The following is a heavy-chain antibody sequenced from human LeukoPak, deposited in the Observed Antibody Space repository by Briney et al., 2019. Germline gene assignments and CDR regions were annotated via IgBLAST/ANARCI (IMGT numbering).Heavy chain of an antibody. CDR2: ISYDGSNK. J-gene: IGHJ6*02. D-gene: IGHD3-10*01. CDR3: ARGAGYYYYYGMDV. Sequence: XHXXRXXPXXGLEWXXVISYDGSNKYYADSVKGRFTISRDNSKNTLYLQMNSLRAEDTAVYYCARGAGYYYYYGMDVWGQGTTVTVSS. V-gene: IGHV3-30-3*01.